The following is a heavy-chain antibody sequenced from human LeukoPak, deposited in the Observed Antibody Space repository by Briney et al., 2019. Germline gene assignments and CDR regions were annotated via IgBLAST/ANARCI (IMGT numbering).Heavy chain of an antibody. D-gene: IGHD3-22*01. CDR2: IYYSGST. CDR3: AREAREYYDSSGYITYFDY. J-gene: IGHJ4*02. Sequence: PSETLSLTCTVPGGSISSYYWSWIRQPPGKGLEWIGYIYYSGSTNYNPSLKSRVTISVDTSKNQFSLKLSSVTAADTAVYYCAREAREYYDSSGYITYFDYWGQGTLVTVSS. CDR1: GGSISSYY. V-gene: IGHV4-59*01.